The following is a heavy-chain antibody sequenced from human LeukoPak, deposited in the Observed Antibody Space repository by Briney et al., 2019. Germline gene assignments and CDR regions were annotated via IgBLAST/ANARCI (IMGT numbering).Heavy chain of an antibody. CDR2: INHSGSN. V-gene: IGHV4-34*01. J-gene: IGHJ5*02. CDR1: GGSFSGYY. D-gene: IGHD2-2*01. CDR3: ARQDCSSTSCRYQGWFDP. Sequence: AETLSLTCAVYGGSFSGYYWSWLRQPPGKGLEWIGEINHSGSNNYNPSLKSRVTISVDTSKNQFSLKLSSVTAADTAVYYCARQDCSSTSCRYQGWFDPWGQGTLVTVSS.